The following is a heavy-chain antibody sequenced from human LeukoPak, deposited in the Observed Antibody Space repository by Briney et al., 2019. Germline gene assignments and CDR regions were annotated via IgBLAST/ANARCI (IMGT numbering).Heavy chain of an antibody. V-gene: IGHV4-30-2*01. D-gene: IGHD5-12*01. CDR1: GGSISSGGYY. J-gene: IGHJ5*02. CDR3: ARGVATTNWFDP. CDR2: IYHSGST. Sequence: TLSLTCTVSGGSISSGGYYWSWIRQPPGKGLEWIGYIYHSGSTYYNPSLKSRVTISVDRSKNQFSLKLSSVTAADTAVYYCARGVATTNWFDPWGQGTLVTVSS.